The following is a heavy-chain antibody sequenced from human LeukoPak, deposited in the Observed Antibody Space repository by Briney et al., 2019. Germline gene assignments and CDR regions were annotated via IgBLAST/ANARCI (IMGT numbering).Heavy chain of an antibody. J-gene: IGHJ6*02. CDR1: GFTFSSYG. V-gene: IGHV3-33*01. CDR2: IWYDGSNK. CDR3: AGQRFRGHTVTKRNYYGMDV. D-gene: IGHD4-17*01. Sequence: PGGSLRLSCAASGFTFSSYGMHWVRQAPGKGLEWVAVIWYDGSNKYYADSVKGRFTISRDNSKNTLYLQMNSLRAEDTAVYYCAGQRFRGHTVTKRNYYGMDVWGQGTTVTVSS.